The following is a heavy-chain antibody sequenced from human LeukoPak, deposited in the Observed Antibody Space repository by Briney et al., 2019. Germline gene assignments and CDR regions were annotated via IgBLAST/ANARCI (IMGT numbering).Heavy chain of an antibody. Sequence: GGSLRLSCAASGFTFSSYAMSWVRQAPGKGLEGVSAISGSGGSTYYADSVEGRFTISRDNSKNTLYLQMNRLRAEDTAVYYCAKDEGYCSGGSCYYFDYWGQGTLVTVSS. V-gene: IGHV3-23*01. CDR1: GFTFSSYA. CDR2: ISGSGGST. D-gene: IGHD2-15*01. J-gene: IGHJ4*02. CDR3: AKDEGYCSGGSCYYFDY.